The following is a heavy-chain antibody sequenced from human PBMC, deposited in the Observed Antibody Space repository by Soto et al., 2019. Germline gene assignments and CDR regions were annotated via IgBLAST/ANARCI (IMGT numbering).Heavy chain of an antibody. J-gene: IGHJ5*02. CDR1: GFSLSTSGVG. D-gene: IGHD3-10*01. V-gene: IGHV2-5*02. CDR3: AHSRVHYYGSGSYYPYNNWFDP. CDR2: IYWDDDK. Sequence: ESGPTLVNPTQTLTLTCTFSGFSLSTSGVGVGWIRQPPGKALEWLALIYWDDDKRYSPSLKSRLTITKDTSKNQVVLTMTNMDPVDTATYYCAHSRVHYYGSGSYYPYNNWFDPWGQGTLVTVSS.